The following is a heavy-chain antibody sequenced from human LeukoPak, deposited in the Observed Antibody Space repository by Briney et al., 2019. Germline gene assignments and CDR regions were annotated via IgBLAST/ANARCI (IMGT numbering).Heavy chain of an antibody. CDR3: ARVSGQQLVLAFDI. CDR1: GGSISIHY. D-gene: IGHD6-13*01. Sequence: SETLALTCTFSGGSISIHYWSWIRQPPGKGLEWIGYIYYSGSTNYNPSLKSRVTISVDTSKNQFSLKLSSVTAADTAVYYCARVSGQQLVLAFDIWGQGTMVTVSS. CDR2: IYYSGST. V-gene: IGHV4-59*11. J-gene: IGHJ3*02.